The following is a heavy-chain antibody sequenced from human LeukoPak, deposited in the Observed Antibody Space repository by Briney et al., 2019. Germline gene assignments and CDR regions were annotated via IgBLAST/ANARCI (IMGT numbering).Heavy chain of an antibody. J-gene: IGHJ4*02. V-gene: IGHV3-49*03. CDR2: IRSKGYGGTT. CDR1: GFSIGDFA. Sequence: GGSLRLSCTASGFSIGDFAMSWFRQAPGKGLEWVGIIRSKGYGGTTEYAASVKGRFTISRDESKSIAYLQMNSLKTEDTAVYYCTRDLKAGNRGYWGQGTLVTVSS. CDR3: TRDLKAGNRGY. D-gene: IGHD6-19*01.